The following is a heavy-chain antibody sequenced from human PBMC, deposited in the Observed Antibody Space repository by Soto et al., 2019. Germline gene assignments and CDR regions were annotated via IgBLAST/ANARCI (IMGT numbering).Heavy chain of an antibody. Sequence: EVQLVESGGGLVKPGGSLRLSCVDSGFTFSSYSMNWVRQAPGKGLEWVSSISSSSSPIFYADSLKGRFTIFRDNAKSSLYLQMNSLRAEDTAVYYSVRGGRGYTRDDVFDIWGQGTMVTVSS. CDR3: VRGGRGYTRDDVFDI. CDR1: GFTFSSYS. D-gene: IGHD2-2*02. CDR2: ISSSSSPI. J-gene: IGHJ3*02. V-gene: IGHV3-21*06.